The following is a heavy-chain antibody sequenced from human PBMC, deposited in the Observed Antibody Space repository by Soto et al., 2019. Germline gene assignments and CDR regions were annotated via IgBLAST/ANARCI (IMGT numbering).Heavy chain of an antibody. J-gene: IGHJ4*02. CDR1: GFTFSAST. V-gene: IGHV3-73*02. D-gene: IGHD3-16*01. CDR3: TAKAYDTFVAY. Sequence: EVQLVESGGHLVQPGGSLKLSCAASGFTFSASTMHWVRQASGKGLEWVGRIRSKTNSYATAYAVSLKGRFTISSDDSKNTAYLQMDSLKTEDTAVYYCTAKAYDTFVAYWGQGTLVTVSS. CDR2: IRSKTNSYAT.